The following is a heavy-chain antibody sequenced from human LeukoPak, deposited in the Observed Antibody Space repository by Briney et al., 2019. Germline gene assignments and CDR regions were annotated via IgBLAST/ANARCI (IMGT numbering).Heavy chain of an antibody. CDR1: GGSISSYY. Sequence: SETLSLTCTVSGGSISSYYWSWIRQPPGKGLEWIGYIYYSGSTNYNPSLKSRVTISVDMSKNQFSLKLSSVTAADTAVYFCARYSGSSSASDYWGQGTLVTVSS. D-gene: IGHD6-6*01. CDR3: ARYSGSSSASDY. J-gene: IGHJ4*02. CDR2: IYYSGST. V-gene: IGHV4-59*01.